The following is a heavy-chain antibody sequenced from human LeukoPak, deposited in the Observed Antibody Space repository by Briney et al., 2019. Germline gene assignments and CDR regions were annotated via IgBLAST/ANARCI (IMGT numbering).Heavy chain of an antibody. Sequence: PSETLSLTRTVSGGSISNYYWSWIRQPAGKGLEWIGRIYASGSTNYNPSLKSRVTMSVDTSKNQLSLKLSSVTAADTAVYYCARAGSSGWYVFDNWGQGTVVTVSS. CDR2: IYASGST. CDR3: ARAGSSGWYVFDN. J-gene: IGHJ4*02. V-gene: IGHV4-4*07. CDR1: GGSISNYY. D-gene: IGHD6-19*01.